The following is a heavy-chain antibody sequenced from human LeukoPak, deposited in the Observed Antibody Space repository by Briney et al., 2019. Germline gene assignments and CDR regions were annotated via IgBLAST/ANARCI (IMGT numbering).Heavy chain of an antibody. CDR3: ARGLLLYFDAYYYYYYMDV. CDR1: GGSFSGYY. J-gene: IGHJ6*03. D-gene: IGHD3-9*01. CDR2: INHSGST. V-gene: IGHV4-34*01. Sequence: SETLSLTCAVYGGSFSGYYWSWIRQPPGKGLEWIGEINHSGSTNYNPSLKSRVTISVDTSKNQFSLKLSSVTAADTAVYYCARGLLLYFDAYYYYYYMDVWGKGTTVTVSS.